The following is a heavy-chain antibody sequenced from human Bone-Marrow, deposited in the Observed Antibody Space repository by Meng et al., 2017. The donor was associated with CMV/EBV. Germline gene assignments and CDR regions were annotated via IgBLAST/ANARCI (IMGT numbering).Heavy chain of an antibody. J-gene: IGHJ4*02. Sequence: GESLKISCAASGFTFINYEMNWVRQAPGKGLEWISYINSDGTTIYYADSVKGRFTISRDNSKNTLYLQMNSLRAEDTAVYYCAAATRSWTVWGQGTLVTVSS. CDR3: AAATRSWTV. D-gene: IGHD2-15*01. CDR2: INSDGTTI. V-gene: IGHV3-48*03. CDR1: GFTFINYE.